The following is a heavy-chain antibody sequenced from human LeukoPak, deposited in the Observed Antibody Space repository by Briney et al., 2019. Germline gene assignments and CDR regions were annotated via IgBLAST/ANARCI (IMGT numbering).Heavy chain of an antibody. CDR3: ARITGIEAAGDY. CDR1: GFTFSTYW. Sequence: GGSLRLSCAASGFTFSTYWMSWVRQAPGKWLEWVVNIKHDGSEKFYVDSVKGRFIIYRDNAKNSLFMQLNSLRDEDTAVYYCARITGIEAAGDYWGQGTLVTVSS. CDR2: IKHDGSEK. D-gene: IGHD6-25*01. V-gene: IGHV3-7*04. J-gene: IGHJ4*02.